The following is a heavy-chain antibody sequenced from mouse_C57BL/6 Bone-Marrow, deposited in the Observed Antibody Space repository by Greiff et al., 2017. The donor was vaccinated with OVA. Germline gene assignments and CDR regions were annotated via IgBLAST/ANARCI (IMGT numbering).Heavy chain of an antibody. D-gene: IGHD2-4*01. J-gene: IGHJ3*01. CDR1: GYTFTDYN. CDR2: INPNNGGT. CDR3: ARTSYDYLFAY. Sequence: EVKLEESGPELVKPGASVKMSCKASGYTFTDYNMHWVKQSHGKSLEWIGYINPNNGGTSYNQKFKGKATLTVNKSSSTAYMELRSLTSEDSAVYYCARTSYDYLFAYWGQGTLVTVSA. V-gene: IGHV1-22*01.